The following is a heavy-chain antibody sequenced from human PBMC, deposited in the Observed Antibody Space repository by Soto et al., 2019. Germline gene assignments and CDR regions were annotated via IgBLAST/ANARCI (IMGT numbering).Heavy chain of an antibody. CDR1: GGSFSAYY. CDR2: IIHSEST. J-gene: IGHJ4*02. Sequence: SETLSLTCAVYGGSFSAYYWSWVRQPPGKGLEWIGEIIHSESTKYNPSLKSRVTISVDTSKNQFPLKLSSVTAADTAVYYCARLWSGYSIYFDYWGQGTLVTVSS. V-gene: IGHV4-34*12. CDR3: ARLWSGYSIYFDY. D-gene: IGHD3-3*01.